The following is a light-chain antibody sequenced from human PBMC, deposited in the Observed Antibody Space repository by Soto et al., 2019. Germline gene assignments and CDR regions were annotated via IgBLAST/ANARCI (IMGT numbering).Light chain of an antibody. Sequence: QSALTQPASVSGSPGQSITISCTGTSSDVGSYNYVSWYQQHPGKAPKLMIYEVSNRPSGVSNRFSGSKSGNTASLTISGLQAEDEANSYCSSYTSSSPRVFGGGTPLTVL. CDR2: EVS. CDR3: SSYTSSSPRV. J-gene: IGLJ3*02. CDR1: SSDVGSYNY. V-gene: IGLV2-14*01.